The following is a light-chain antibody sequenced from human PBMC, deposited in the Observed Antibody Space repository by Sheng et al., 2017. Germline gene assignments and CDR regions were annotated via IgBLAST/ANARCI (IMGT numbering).Light chain of an antibody. J-gene: IGLJ3*02. CDR3: QTWGTGIQV. V-gene: IGLV4-69*01. CDR1: SGHSSYV. Sequence: QPVLTQSPSASASLGASVKLTCTLSSGHSSYVIAWLQQQPEKGPRFLMKVHSDGTHNKGDGIPDRFSGSSSGAERYLTISSLQSEDEADYYCQTWGTGIQVFGGGTKLTVL. CDR2: VHSDGTH.